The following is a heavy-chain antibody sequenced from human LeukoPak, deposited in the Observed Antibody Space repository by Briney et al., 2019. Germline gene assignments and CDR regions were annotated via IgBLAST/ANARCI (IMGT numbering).Heavy chain of an antibody. Sequence: SETLSLTCAVHGGSFSGYYWSWIRQPPGKGLEWIGEINHSGSTNYNPSLKSRVTISVDTSKNQFSLKLSSVTAADTAVYYCAISITGTAYYGMDVWGQGTKVTVSS. D-gene: IGHD1-7*01. CDR2: INHSGST. J-gene: IGHJ6*02. CDR3: AISITGTAYYGMDV. CDR1: GGSFSGYY. V-gene: IGHV4-34*01.